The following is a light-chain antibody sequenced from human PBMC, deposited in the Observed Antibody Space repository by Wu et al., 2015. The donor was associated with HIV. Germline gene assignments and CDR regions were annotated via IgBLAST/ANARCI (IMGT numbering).Light chain of an antibody. CDR3: QHRSNWPT. CDR1: QSISSW. J-gene: IGKJ1*01. V-gene: IGKV1-5*03. CDR2: KAS. Sequence: DFQMTQSPSTLSASVGDRVTITCRASQSISSWLAWYQQKPGKAPKLLIYKASSLESGVPSRFSGSGSGTEFTLTISSLQSEDFAVYYCQHRSNWPTFGQGTKVEIQ.